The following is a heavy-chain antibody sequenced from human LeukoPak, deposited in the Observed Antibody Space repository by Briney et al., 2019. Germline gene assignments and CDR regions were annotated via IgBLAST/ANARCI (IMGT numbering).Heavy chain of an antibody. Sequence: GGSLRLSCAASGFTFSSYSMNWVRQAPGKGLEWVSYISSSSSTIYYADSVKGRFTISRDNAKNSLYLQMNSLRAEDTAVYYCARDLRPWVVGDWGQGTLVTVSS. V-gene: IGHV3-48*01. CDR1: GFTFSSYS. J-gene: IGHJ4*02. CDR2: ISSSSSTI. D-gene: IGHD2-15*01. CDR3: ARDLRPWVVGD.